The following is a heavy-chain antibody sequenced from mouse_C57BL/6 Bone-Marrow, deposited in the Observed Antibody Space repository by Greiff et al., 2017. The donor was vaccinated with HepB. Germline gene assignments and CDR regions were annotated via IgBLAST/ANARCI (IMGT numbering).Heavy chain of an antibody. CDR1: GYTFTSYW. D-gene: IGHD1-1*01. Sequence: QVQLQQPGAELVMPGASVKLSCKASGYTFTSYWMHWVKQRPGQGLEWIGEIDPSDSYTNYNQKFKGKSTLTVDKSSSTAYMQLSSLTSEDSAVYYCARSGYYGSSAYFDVWGTGTTVTVSS. V-gene: IGHV1-69*01. J-gene: IGHJ1*03. CDR2: IDPSDSYT. CDR3: ARSGYYGSSAYFDV.